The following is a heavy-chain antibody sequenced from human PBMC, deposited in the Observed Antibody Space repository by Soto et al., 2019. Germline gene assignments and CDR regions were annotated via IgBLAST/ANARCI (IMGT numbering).Heavy chain of an antibody. Sequence: EVQLLESGGGLVQPGGSLRLSCVASGFTFGSYAMSWVRQAPGKGLEWVSAISGSGGSTNYADSVKGRVTISRDNSKNTLYLQMNSLRVEDTAVYYCAKDRQVAAVYYYYGMDVWGQGTTVTVSS. CDR3: AKDRQVAAVYYYYGMDV. J-gene: IGHJ6*02. CDR1: GFTFGSYA. D-gene: IGHD6-19*01. V-gene: IGHV3-23*01. CDR2: ISGSGGST.